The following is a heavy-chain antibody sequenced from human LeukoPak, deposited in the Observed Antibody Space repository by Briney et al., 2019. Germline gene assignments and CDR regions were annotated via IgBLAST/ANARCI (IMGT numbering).Heavy chain of an antibody. CDR1: GYTFTSYG. CDR3: ATVEMDTIMAFDI. V-gene: IGHV1-18*01. Sequence: GASVKVSCKASGYTFTSYGISWVRQAPGQGLEWMGWISAYNGNTNYAQKLQGRVTMTTDTSTSIAYTELRSMRSDDTGVYSCATVEMDTIMAFDIWGQGTMVTVSS. J-gene: IGHJ3*02. CDR2: ISAYNGNT. D-gene: IGHD5-24*01.